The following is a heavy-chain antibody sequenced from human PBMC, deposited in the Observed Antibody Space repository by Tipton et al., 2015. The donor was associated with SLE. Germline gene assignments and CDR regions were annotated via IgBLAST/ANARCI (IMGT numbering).Heavy chain of an antibody. CDR3: AREPTYSRDWYWGFDY. D-gene: IGHD6-19*01. CDR1: GGSISTYY. V-gene: IGHV4-59*01. J-gene: IGHJ4*02. CDR2: IYYTGSA. Sequence: LRLSCTVSGGSISTYYWTWIRQPPGKGLEWIGYIYYTGSANYNPSLKSRVTISVDTSKNQFSLKLNSVTAADTAVYYCAREPTYSRDWYWGFDYWGQGTLVTVSS.